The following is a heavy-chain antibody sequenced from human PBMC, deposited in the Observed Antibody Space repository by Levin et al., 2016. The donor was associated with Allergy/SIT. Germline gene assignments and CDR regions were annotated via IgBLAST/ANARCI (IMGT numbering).Heavy chain of an antibody. D-gene: IGHD5-24*01. CDR2: ISWNSGSI. Sequence: GGSLRLSCAASGFTFDDYAMHWVRQAPGKGLEWVSGISWNSGSIGYADSVKGRFTISRDSATNSLYLQMNSLRAEDTALYYCVKMDGAGDGYNSSPFDYWGQGTLVTVSS. V-gene: IGHV3-9*01. CDR3: VKMDGAGDGYNSSPFDY. J-gene: IGHJ4*02. CDR1: GFTFDDYA.